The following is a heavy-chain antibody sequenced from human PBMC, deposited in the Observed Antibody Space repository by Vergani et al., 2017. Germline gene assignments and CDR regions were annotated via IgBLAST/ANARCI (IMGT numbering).Heavy chain of an antibody. CDR3: ARYNRDGVWFGELDY. CDR2: IDPSDSYT. J-gene: IGHJ4*02. Sequence: EVQLVQSGAEVKKPGESLRISCKGSGYSFTSYWISWVRQMPGKGLEWMGRIDPSDSYTNYSPSFQGHVTISADKSISTAYLQWSSLKASDTAMYYCARYNRDGVWFGELDYWGQGTLVTVSS. CDR1: GYSFTSYW. V-gene: IGHV5-10-1*03. D-gene: IGHD3-10*01.